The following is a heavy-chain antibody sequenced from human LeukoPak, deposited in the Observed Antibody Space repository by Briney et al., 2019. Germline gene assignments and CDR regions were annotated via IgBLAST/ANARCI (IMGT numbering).Heavy chain of an antibody. Sequence: SVKVSCKAPGGTFSSYAISWVRQAPGQGLEWMGRVIPILGISNYAQRFQGRVTFTADKSTGTAYMELNSLTSEDTAVYYCATALSRTQQLVRSGNYYYGLDVWGRGTTVTVSS. CDR2: VIPILGIS. V-gene: IGHV1-69*04. D-gene: IGHD6-13*01. CDR1: GGTFSSYA. CDR3: ATALSRTQQLVRSGNYYYGLDV. J-gene: IGHJ6*02.